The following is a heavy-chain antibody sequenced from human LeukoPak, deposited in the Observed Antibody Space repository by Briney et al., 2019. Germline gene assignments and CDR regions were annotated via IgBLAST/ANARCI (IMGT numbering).Heavy chain of an antibody. CDR3: ARLHLVSSGWYPMADS. CDR1: GGSFSVYY. J-gene: IGHJ4*02. Sequence: PSETLSLTCAVYGGSFSVYYWSWIRQPPGKGLEWGGEINHSGSTNYTPSLKSRVTISVDTSKNQFSLKLSSVTAADTADCARLHLVSSGWYPMADSWGQGTLVTVSS. D-gene: IGHD6-19*01. V-gene: IGHV4-34*01. CDR2: INHSGST.